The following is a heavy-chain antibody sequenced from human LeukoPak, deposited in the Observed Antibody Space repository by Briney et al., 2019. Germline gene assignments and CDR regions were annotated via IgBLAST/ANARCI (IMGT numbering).Heavy chain of an antibody. V-gene: IGHV1-2*02. D-gene: IGHD6-13*01. CDR1: GYTFTGYY. CDR2: INPNSGGT. J-gene: IGHJ4*02. CDR3: ARGPKRGIAAAGTVY. Sequence: ASVKVSCKASGYTFTGYYMHWVRQAPGQGLEWMGWINPNSGGTNYAQKFQGRVTTTRDTSISTAYMELSRLRSDDTAVYYCARGPKRGIAAAGTVYWGRGTLVTVSS.